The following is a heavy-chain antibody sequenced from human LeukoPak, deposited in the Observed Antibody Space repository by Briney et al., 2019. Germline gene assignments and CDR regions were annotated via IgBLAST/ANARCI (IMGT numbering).Heavy chain of an antibody. CDR2: ISAYNGNT. CDR3: ARDYYASMTDYYYYGMDV. CDR1: GYTFTSYG. J-gene: IGHJ6*02. Sequence: ASVKVSCKASGYTFTSYGISWVRQAPGQGLEWMGWISAYNGNTNYAQKLQGRVTMTTGTSTSTAYMELRSLRSDDTAVYYCARDYYASMTDYYYYGMDVWGQGTTVTVSS. V-gene: IGHV1-18*01. D-gene: IGHD3-10*01.